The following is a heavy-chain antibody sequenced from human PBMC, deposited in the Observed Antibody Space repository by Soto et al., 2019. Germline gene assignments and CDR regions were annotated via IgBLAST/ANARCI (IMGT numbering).Heavy chain of an antibody. CDR1: GYTFTGYY. CDR3: ARGSLRGGGFDP. D-gene: IGHD3-10*01. V-gene: IGHV1-2*04. Sequence: QVQLVQSGAEVKKTGASVKVSCKASGYTFTGYYMHWVRQAPGQGLEWMGWINPNSGGTNYAQKFQGWVTMNRDTSISTAYMELSMLRSDDTAVYYCARGSLRGGGFDPWGQGTLVTVSS. CDR2: INPNSGGT. J-gene: IGHJ5*02.